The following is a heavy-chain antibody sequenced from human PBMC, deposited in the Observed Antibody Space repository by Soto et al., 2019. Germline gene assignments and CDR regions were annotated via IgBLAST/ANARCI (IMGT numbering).Heavy chain of an antibody. D-gene: IGHD1-7*01. CDR1: GFTFSNAW. Sequence: PGGSLRLSCAASGFTFSNAWMSWVRQAPGKGLEWVGRIKSKTDGGTTDYAAPVKGRFAISRDDSKNTLYLQMNSLKTEDTAVYYCTAREYNWNYFWIGSYWGQGTLVTVSS. CDR2: IKSKTDGGTT. V-gene: IGHV3-15*01. J-gene: IGHJ4*02. CDR3: TAREYNWNYFWIGSY.